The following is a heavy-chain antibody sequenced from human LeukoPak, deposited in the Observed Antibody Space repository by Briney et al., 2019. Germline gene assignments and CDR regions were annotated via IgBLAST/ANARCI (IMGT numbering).Heavy chain of an antibody. J-gene: IGHJ5*02. D-gene: IGHD3/OR15-3a*01. CDR1: GFTFSSSW. V-gene: IGHV3-7*05. CDR2: IKQDGSNK. CDR3: ARDSFWTRFDP. Sequence: GGSLRLSCAASGFTFSSSWMTWVRQAPGKGLEWVANIKQDGSNKYYVDSVKGRFTISRDNAKDSLYLQMDSLRAEDTAVYYCARDSFWTRFDPWGQGTLVTVSS.